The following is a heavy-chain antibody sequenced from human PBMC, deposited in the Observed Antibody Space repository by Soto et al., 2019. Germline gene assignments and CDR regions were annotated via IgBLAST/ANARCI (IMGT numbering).Heavy chain of an antibody. V-gene: IGHV2-5*02. CDR1: GFSLNTNGMG. Sequence: QITLKESGPTLVRPTQTLTLTCSFSGFSLNTNGMGVGWIRQPPGKALEWLAFIYWDEDKRYSPSLKARLTVTPDTTKDAVVLTLTHLDPLDTGTYYSAGWNDESGLDVWGQGTTVTVSS. J-gene: IGHJ6*02. D-gene: IGHD1-1*01. CDR3: AGWNDESGLDV. CDR2: IYWDEDK.